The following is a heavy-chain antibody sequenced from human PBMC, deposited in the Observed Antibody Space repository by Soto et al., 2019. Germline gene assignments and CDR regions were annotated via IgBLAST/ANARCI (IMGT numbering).Heavy chain of an antibody. D-gene: IGHD2-21*01. CDR2: IIPLFGSP. J-gene: IGHJ4*02. V-gene: IGHV1-69*01. Sequence: QVQLVQSGTEVQKPGSSVKLSCKTSGGTFTNYDISWVRQAPGQGLEWMGGIIPLFGSPHYSPKFEGRVTITADEVSTTAHLELSSLRFDDTAVYFCAWTLAFCGGNCYFPNFDTWGQGTLVIVSS. CDR3: AWTLAFCGGNCYFPNFDT. CDR1: GGTFTNYD.